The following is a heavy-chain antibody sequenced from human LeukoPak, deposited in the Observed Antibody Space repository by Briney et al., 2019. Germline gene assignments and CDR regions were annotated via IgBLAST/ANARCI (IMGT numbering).Heavy chain of an antibody. Sequence: ASVKVSCKASGGTFSSYAISWVRQAPGQGLEWMGGIIPIFGTANYAQKFQGRVTITADESTSTAYMELSSLRSEDTAVYYCAREYYYDSSGYSNSSYGFDYWGQGTLVTVSS. D-gene: IGHD3-22*01. J-gene: IGHJ4*02. V-gene: IGHV1-69*13. CDR2: IIPIFGTA. CDR1: GGTFSSYA. CDR3: AREYYYDSSGYSNSSYGFDY.